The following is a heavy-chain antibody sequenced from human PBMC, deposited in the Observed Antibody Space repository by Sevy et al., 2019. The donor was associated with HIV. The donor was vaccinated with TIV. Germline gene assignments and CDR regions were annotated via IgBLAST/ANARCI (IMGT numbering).Heavy chain of an antibody. CDR1: GFSFSSYE. J-gene: IGHJ4*02. D-gene: IGHD4-17*01. V-gene: IGHV3-48*03. CDR2: ISNSGTTI. Sequence: GGSLRLSCAASGFSFSSYEMNWVRQAPGKGLEWVSYISNSGTTISYSDSVRGRFTISRDNARNLLYLQMNSLRAEDTAVYFCARDLRPSATTVPHFDCWGQGTLVTVSS. CDR3: ARDLRPSATTVPHFDC.